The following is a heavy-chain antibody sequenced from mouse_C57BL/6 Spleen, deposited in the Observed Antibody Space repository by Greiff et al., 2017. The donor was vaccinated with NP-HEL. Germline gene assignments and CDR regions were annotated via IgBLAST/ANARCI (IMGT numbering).Heavy chain of an antibody. CDR3: ARELGNYAMDY. D-gene: IGHD4-1*01. V-gene: IGHV1-66*01. J-gene: IGHJ4*01. Sequence: VQLQQSGPELVKPGASVKISCKASGYSFTSYYIHWVKQRPGQGLEWIGWIYPGSGNTKYNEKFKGKATLTADTSSSTAYMQLSSLTSEDSAVYYCARELGNYAMDYWGQGTSVTVSS. CDR2: IYPGSGNT. CDR1: GYSFTSYY.